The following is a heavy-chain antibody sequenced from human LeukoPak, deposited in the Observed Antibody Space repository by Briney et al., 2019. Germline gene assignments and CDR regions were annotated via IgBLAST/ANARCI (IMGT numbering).Heavy chain of an antibody. CDR2: IKQDGSEK. D-gene: IGHD3-22*01. CDR1: GFTFSSYW. J-gene: IGHJ4*02. Sequence: GGSLRLSCAAPGFTFSSYWMSWVRQAPGKGLEWVANIKQDGSEKYYVDSVEGRFTISRDNAKNSLYLQMNSLRAEDTAVYYCARDEEYYYDSSGYSDYWGQGTLVTVSS. CDR3: ARDEEYYYDSSGYSDY. V-gene: IGHV3-7*01.